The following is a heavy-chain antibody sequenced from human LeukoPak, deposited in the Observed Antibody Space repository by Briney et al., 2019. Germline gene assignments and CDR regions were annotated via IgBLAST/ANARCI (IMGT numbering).Heavy chain of an antibody. J-gene: IGHJ4*02. Sequence: GGSLRLSCAASGFTFSSYDIHWVRQATGKGLEWVSGIGTAGEIYYPGSVKGRFTISRENAKNSLYLQMNSLRAEDAAVYFCAKAPVTSCRGAYCYPFDSWGQGTLVTVSS. CDR2: IGTAGEI. D-gene: IGHD2-21*01. CDR3: AKAPVTSCRGAYCYPFDS. CDR1: GFTFSSYD. V-gene: IGHV3-13*01.